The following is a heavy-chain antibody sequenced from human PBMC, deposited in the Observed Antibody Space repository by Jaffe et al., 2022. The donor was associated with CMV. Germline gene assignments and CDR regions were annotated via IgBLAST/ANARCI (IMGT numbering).Heavy chain of an antibody. CDR3: AAQTGGLRYFDWLLSFDY. CDR2: IYYSGST. D-gene: IGHD3-9*01. J-gene: IGHJ4*02. V-gene: IGHV4-39*01. Sequence: QLQLQESGPGLVKPSETLSLTCTVSGGSISSSSYYWGWIRQPPGKGLEWIGSIYYSGSTYYNPSLKSRVTISVDTSKNQFSLKLSSVTAADTAVYYCAAQTGGLRYFDWLLSFDYWGQGTLVTVSS. CDR1: GGSISSSSYY.